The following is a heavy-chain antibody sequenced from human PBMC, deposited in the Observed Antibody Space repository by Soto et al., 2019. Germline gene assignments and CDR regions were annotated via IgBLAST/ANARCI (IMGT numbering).Heavy chain of an antibody. CDR1: GGSISSGGYY. D-gene: IGHD6-13*01. CDR3: ARGGIAAAAPPDY. V-gene: IGHV4-31*03. CDR2: IYYSGST. J-gene: IGHJ4*02. Sequence: QVQLQESGPGLVKPSQTLSLTCTVSGGSISSGGYYWSWIRQHPGKGLEWIGYIYYSGSTYYNPAHKGRVTXSXEXXKNQFSLKLSSVTAADPAVYYCARGGIAAAAPPDYWGQGTLVTVSS.